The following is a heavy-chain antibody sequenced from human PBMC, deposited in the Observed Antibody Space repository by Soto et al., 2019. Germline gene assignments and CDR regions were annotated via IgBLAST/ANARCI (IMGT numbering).Heavy chain of an antibody. J-gene: IGHJ4*02. D-gene: IGHD1-26*01. CDR1: GFSLNTRGMR. Sequence: SGPTLVNPTQTLTLTCSFSGFSLNTRGMRVDWIRQPPGKALEWLGSIDWDDDKLYNTSLKTRLAISTDTSKTRVVLTMTDMDPADTGTYYCTRTLALGRIVGATYFDYWGQGTLVTVSS. CDR2: IDWDDDK. CDR3: TRTLALGRIVGATYFDY. V-gene: IGHV2-70*04.